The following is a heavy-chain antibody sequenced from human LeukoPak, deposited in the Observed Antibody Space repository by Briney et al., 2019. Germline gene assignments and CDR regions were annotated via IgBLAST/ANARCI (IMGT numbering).Heavy chain of an antibody. Sequence: GGSLRLSCAASGFTFSSYGMHWVRQAPGKGLEWVAVIWYDGSNKYYADSVKGRFTISRDNSKNTLYLQMNSLRAEDTAVYYCARGRHSYGYYYYGMDVWGQGTTVTVSS. CDR2: IWYDGSNK. CDR3: ARGRHSYGYYYYGMDV. J-gene: IGHJ6*02. CDR1: GFTFSSYG. V-gene: IGHV3-33*01. D-gene: IGHD5-18*01.